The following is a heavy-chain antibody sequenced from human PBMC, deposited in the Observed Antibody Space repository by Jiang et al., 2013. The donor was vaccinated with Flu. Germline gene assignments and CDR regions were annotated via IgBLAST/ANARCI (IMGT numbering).Heavy chain of an antibody. CDR2: ISTNNGDG. Sequence: GYTYSTYDITWVRQAPGQGLEWVGWISTNNGDGKYAQKFQGRVTMTTDTSTSTAYMEVRSLRSDDTAIYYCARGGLGSVDYWGQGTLVTVSS. D-gene: IGHD3-10*01. J-gene: IGHJ4*02. CDR3: ARGGLGSVDY. CDR1: GYTYSTYD. V-gene: IGHV1-18*04.